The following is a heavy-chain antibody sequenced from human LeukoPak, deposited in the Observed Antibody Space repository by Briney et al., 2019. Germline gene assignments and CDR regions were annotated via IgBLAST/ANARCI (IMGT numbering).Heavy chain of an antibody. CDR1: GVTLSNYG. CDR2: ISDSGGST. CDR3: AKRGVVIRVILVGFHKEAYYFDS. Sequence: GGSLRLSCAVSGVTLSNYGMSWVRQAPGKGLEWVAGISDSGGSTNYADSVKGRFTISRDNPKNTLYLQMNSLGAEDTAVYFCAKRGVVIRVILVGFHKEAYYFDSWGQGALVTVSS. J-gene: IGHJ4*02. V-gene: IGHV3-23*01. D-gene: IGHD3-22*01.